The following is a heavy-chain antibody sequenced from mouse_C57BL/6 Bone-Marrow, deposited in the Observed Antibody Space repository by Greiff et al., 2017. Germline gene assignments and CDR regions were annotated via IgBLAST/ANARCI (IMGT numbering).Heavy chain of an antibody. J-gene: IGHJ3*01. CDR1: GFTFNTYA. D-gene: IGHD2-5*01. V-gene: IGHV10-3*01. CDR3: VRESNYVAWFAY. CDR2: IRSKSSNYAT. Sequence: EVQRVESGGGLVQPKGSLKLSCAASGFTFNTYAMHWVRQAPGKGLEWVARIRSKSSNYATYYADSVKDRFTISRDDSQSMLYLQMNNLKTEDTAMYYCVRESNYVAWFAYGGKETLVNVSA.